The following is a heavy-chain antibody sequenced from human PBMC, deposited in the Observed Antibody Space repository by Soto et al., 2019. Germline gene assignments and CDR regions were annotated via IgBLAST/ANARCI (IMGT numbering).Heavy chain of an antibody. CDR3: AKGPGYTYYYYYGMDV. Sequence: PGGSLRLSCAASGFTFSSYAMSWVRQAPGKGLEWVSAISGSGGSTYYADSVKGRFTISRDNSKNTLYLQMNSLRAEDTAVYYCAKGPGYTYYYYYGMDVWGQGTTVTVS. CDR1: GFTFSSYA. CDR2: ISGSGGST. D-gene: IGHD3-9*01. J-gene: IGHJ6*02. V-gene: IGHV3-23*01.